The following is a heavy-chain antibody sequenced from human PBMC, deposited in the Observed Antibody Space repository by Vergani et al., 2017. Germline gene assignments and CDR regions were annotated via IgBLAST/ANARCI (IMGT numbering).Heavy chain of an antibody. CDR1: GFTFSSYS. V-gene: IGHV3-21*05. CDR3: ARDRGGSYYLDY. J-gene: IGHJ4*02. Sequence: VQLVESGGGLVQPGGSLRLSCAASGFTFSSYSMNWVRQAPGKGLEWVSYISSSSSYIYYADSVKGRFTISRDNAKNSLYLQMNSLRAEDTAVYYCARDRGGSYYLDYWGQGTLVTVSS. D-gene: IGHD1-26*01. CDR2: ISSSSSYI.